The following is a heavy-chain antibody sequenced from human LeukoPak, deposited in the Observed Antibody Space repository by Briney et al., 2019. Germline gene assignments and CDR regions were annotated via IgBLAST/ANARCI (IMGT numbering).Heavy chain of an antibody. J-gene: IGHJ4*02. D-gene: IGHD3-10*01. CDR1: GGTFSSYA. CDR3: ARVDPVLPTLFDY. V-gene: IGHV1-69*13. Sequence: SVKVSCKASGGTFSSYAISWVRQAPGQGLEWMGGIIPIFGTANYAQKFQGRVTITADESTSTAYMELSSLRSEDTAVYYCARVDPVLPTLFDYWGQGTLVTVSS. CDR2: IIPIFGTA.